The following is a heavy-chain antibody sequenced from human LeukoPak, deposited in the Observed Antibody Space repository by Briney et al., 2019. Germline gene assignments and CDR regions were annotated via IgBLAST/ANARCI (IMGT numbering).Heavy chain of an antibody. CDR2: ISSSSSYI. V-gene: IGHV3-21*01. D-gene: IGHD1-7*01. CDR3: ARELDLYNWNYGGGYYFDY. CDR1: GFTFSSYS. J-gene: IGHJ4*02. Sequence: GGSLRLSCAASGFTFSSYSMNWVRQAPGKGLEWVSSISSSSSYIYYADSVKGRFTISRDNAKNSLYLQMNSLRAEDTAVYYCARELDLYNWNYGGGYYFDYWGQGTLVTVSS.